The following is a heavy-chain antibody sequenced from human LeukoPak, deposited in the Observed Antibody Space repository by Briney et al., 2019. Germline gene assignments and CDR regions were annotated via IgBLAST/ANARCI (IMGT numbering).Heavy chain of an antibody. Sequence: GGSLRLSCAASGFTFGEFAMHWVRQAPGKGLEWVSYISSSGSTIYYADSAKGRFTISRDNAKNSLYLQMNSLRAEDTAVYYCAELGITMIGGVWGKGTTVTISS. D-gene: IGHD3-10*02. CDR1: GFTFGEFA. CDR2: ISSSGSTI. V-gene: IGHV3-48*03. CDR3: AELGITMIGGV. J-gene: IGHJ6*04.